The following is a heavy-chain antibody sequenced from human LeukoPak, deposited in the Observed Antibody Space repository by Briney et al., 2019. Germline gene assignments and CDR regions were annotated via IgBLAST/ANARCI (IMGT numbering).Heavy chain of an antibody. V-gene: IGHV3-23*01. J-gene: IGHJ4*02. CDR3: AKVYYGSGSLPLFDY. D-gene: IGHD3-10*01. CDR2: ISGSGGST. CDR1: GFTFSSYA. Sequence: GGSLRLSCAASGFTFSSYAMSWVRQAPGKGPEWVSTISGSGGSTYYADSVKGRFTISRDNSKNTLSLQMNSLRAEDTAIYYCAKVYYGSGSLPLFDYWGQGTLVTVSS.